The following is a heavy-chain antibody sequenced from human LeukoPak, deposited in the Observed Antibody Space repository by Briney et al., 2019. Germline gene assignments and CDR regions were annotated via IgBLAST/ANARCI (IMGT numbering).Heavy chain of an antibody. V-gene: IGHV7-4-1*01. Sequence: GASVKVSCKASGYTFTNYTLNWVRQAPGQGLEWMGWIDTNTGNPTYAQGFIGRFVFSLGTSVTTAYLQICSLKAEDTAVYYCARGYDTTGYFSYWGQGTLVAVSS. CDR2: IDTNTGNP. CDR1: GYTFTNYT. D-gene: IGHD3-22*01. CDR3: ARGYDTTGYFSY. J-gene: IGHJ4*02.